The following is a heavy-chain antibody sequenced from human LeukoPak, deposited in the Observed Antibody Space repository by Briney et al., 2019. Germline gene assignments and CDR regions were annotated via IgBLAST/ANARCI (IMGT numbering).Heavy chain of an antibody. CDR1: GCSISSGDYY. CDR2: IYYSGST. D-gene: IGHD3-10*01. CDR3: NYYGSGSPYAFDI. V-gene: IGHV4-30-4*01. J-gene: IGHJ3*02. Sequence: PSQTLSLTCTVSGCSISSGDYYWSWIRQPPGKGLEWIGYIYYSGSTYYNPSLKSRVTISVDTSKKQFSLKLSSVTAADTAVYYCNYYGSGSPYAFDIWGQGTMVTVSS.